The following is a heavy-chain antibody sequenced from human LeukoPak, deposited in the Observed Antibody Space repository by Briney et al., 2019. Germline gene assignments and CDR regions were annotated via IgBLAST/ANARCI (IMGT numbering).Heavy chain of an antibody. CDR2: INHSGST. CDR3: ASSGTRRYYYYYGMDV. J-gene: IGHJ6*02. Sequence: SETLSLTCAVYGGSFSGYYWSWIRQPPGKGLEWIGEINHSGSTNYNPSLKSRVTISVDRSKNQFSLKLSSVTAADTAVYYCASSGTRRYYYYYGMDVWGQGTTVTVSS. CDR1: GGSFSGYY. V-gene: IGHV4-34*01. D-gene: IGHD2-15*01.